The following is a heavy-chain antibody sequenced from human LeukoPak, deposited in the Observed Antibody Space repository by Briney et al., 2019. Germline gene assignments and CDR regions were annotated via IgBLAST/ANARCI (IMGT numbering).Heavy chain of an antibody. D-gene: IGHD3-3*01. Sequence: PGGSLRLSCAASGFTFSSYWMHWVRQAPGKGLVWVSAISGSGGNTYYGDSVKGRFTISRDNSKNTLYLQMNSLRAEDTAVYYCAKDLMVIIVSGAFDIWGQGTMVTVSS. CDR2: ISGSGGNT. J-gene: IGHJ3*02. V-gene: IGHV3-23*01. CDR1: GFTFSSYW. CDR3: AKDLMVIIVSGAFDI.